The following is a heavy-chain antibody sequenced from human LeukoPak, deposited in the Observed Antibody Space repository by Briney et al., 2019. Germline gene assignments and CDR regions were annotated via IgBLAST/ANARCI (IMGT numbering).Heavy chain of an antibody. Sequence: GGSLKLSCAASGFTFSSYEMNWVRQAPGKGLEWVSYISGRGSTIYYADSVKGRFTISRDNAKNSLYLQMNSLRAEDTAVYYCARGGAPRAFDIWGQGTMVTVSS. CDR1: GFTFSSYE. CDR3: ARGGAPRAFDI. CDR2: ISGRGSTI. J-gene: IGHJ3*02. V-gene: IGHV3-48*03.